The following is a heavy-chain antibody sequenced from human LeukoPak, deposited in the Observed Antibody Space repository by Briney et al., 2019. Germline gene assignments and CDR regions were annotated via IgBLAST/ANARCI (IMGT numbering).Heavy chain of an antibody. J-gene: IGHJ4*02. Sequence: GGSLRLSCAASSFTFSSYAMHWVRQAPGKGLEWVAVISYDGSNKYYADSVKGRFTISRDNSKNTLYLQMNSLRAEDTAVYYCARDPYRDILTGYSSSDYWGQGTLVTVSS. CDR3: ARDPYRDILTGYSSSDY. D-gene: IGHD3-9*01. CDR2: ISYDGSNK. V-gene: IGHV3-30-3*01. CDR1: SFTFSSYA.